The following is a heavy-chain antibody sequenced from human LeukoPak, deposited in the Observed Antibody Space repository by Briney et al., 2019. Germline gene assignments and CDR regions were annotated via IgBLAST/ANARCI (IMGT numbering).Heavy chain of an antibody. CDR2: ISSSSSYI. CDR1: GFTFSSYS. J-gene: IGHJ4*02. CDR3: ARGRGGIMITFGGVIVSPDY. D-gene: IGHD3-16*02. Sequence: KAGGSLRLSCAASGFTFSSYSMNWVRQAPGKGLEWVSSISSSSSYIYYADSVKGRFTISRDNAKNSLYLQMNSLRAEDTAVYYCARGRGGIMITFGGVIVSPDYWGQGTLVTVSS. V-gene: IGHV3-21*01.